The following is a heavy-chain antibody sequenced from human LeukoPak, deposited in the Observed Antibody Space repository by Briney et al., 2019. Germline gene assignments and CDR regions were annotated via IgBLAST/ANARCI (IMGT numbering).Heavy chain of an antibody. V-gene: IGHV3-23*01. D-gene: IGHD1-26*01. CDR2: ISGGGGST. Sequence: GGSLRLSCVASGFPFSSYWMTWVRQAPGKGLEWVSTISGGGGSTYYADSVKGRFTISRDNSKNTLYLQVNSLRAEDTAVYYCAKGGKWDVTPFDYWGQGTLVTVSS. J-gene: IGHJ4*02. CDR3: AKGGKWDVTPFDY. CDR1: GFPFSSYW.